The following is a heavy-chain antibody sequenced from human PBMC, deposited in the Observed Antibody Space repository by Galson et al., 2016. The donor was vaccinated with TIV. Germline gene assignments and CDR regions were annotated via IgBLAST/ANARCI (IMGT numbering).Heavy chain of an antibody. J-gene: IGHJ5*02. CDR3: VRYFEVVLGGFHWFDP. V-gene: IGHV4-61*03. Sequence: SGGTNYNPSLKGRVSISLDTSANNFPLKLSSVTAADTAVYYCVRYFEVVLGGFHWFDPWGQGTLVIVSS. CDR2: SGGT. D-gene: IGHD3-3*01.